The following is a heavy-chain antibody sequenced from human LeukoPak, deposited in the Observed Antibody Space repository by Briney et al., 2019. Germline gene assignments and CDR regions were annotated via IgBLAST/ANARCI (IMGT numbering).Heavy chain of an antibody. CDR3: ARLPIWRIAVGMTNFDY. Sequence: SETLSLTCSVSGGSISSSSYYWGWIRQPPGKGLEWIGSIYCSGSTYYNPSLKSRVTISVDTSKNQFSLKLSSVTAADTAVYYCARLPIWRIAVGMTNFDYWGQGTLVTVSS. J-gene: IGHJ4*02. CDR2: IYCSGST. V-gene: IGHV4-39*01. D-gene: IGHD6-19*01. CDR1: GGSISSSSYY.